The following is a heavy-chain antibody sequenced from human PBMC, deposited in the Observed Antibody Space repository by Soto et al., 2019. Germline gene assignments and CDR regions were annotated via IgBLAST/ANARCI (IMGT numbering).Heavy chain of an antibody. D-gene: IGHD3-22*01. J-gene: IGHJ4*02. CDR1: GFTFSSYA. Sequence: GGSLRLSCAASGFTFSSYAMSWVRQAPGKGLEWVSAISGSGGSTYYADSVKGRFTISRDNSKNTLYLQMNSLRAEDTAVYYCAKDPYYYDSSGYYDYWGQGTLVTVSS. V-gene: IGHV3-23*01. CDR2: ISGSGGST. CDR3: AKDPYYYDSSGYYDY.